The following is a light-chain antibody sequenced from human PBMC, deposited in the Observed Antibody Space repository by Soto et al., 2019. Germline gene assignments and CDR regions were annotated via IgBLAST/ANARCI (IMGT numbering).Light chain of an antibody. CDR1: SRDVGGYNY. J-gene: IGLJ2*01. Sequence: QSALTQPPSASGSPGQSVAISCTGTSRDVGGYNYVSWYQQHPGKAPKLMIYEVSDRPSGVSNRFSGSKSGNTASLTISGLQTEDEADYYCCSYTSISTSAVFGGGTKLTVL. V-gene: IGLV2-14*01. CDR3: CSYTSISTSAV. CDR2: EVS.